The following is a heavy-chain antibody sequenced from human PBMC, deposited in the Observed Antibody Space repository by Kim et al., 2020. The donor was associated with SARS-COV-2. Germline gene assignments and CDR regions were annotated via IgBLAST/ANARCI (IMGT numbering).Heavy chain of an antibody. V-gene: IGHV6-1*01. Sequence: NDYAVSVKRRITSTPDTSKNHFSLQLNSVTPEDTAVYYCARQFLLGNFDYWGQGTLVTVSS. CDR3: ARQFLLGNFDY. CDR2: N. J-gene: IGHJ4*02. D-gene: IGHD1-26*01.